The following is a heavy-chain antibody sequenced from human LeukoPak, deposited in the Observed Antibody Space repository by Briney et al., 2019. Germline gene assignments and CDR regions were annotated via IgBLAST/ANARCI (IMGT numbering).Heavy chain of an antibody. CDR2: IYTSGST. CDR1: GGSISSGSYY. D-gene: IGHD1-1*01. J-gene: IGHJ4*02. V-gene: IGHV4-61*02. CDR3: ARGIPELEPEAY. Sequence: SSETLSLTCTVSGGSISSGSYYWSWIRQSAGKGLEWIGRIYTSGSTNYNPSLKSRVTISVDTSKNQFSLKLSSVTAADTAVYYCARGIPELEPEAYWGQGTLVTVSS.